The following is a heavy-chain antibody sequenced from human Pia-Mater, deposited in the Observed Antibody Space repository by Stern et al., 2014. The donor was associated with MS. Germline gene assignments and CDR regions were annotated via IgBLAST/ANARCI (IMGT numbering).Heavy chain of an antibody. CDR1: GFTFRSYG. Sequence: VQLVESGGGVVQPGGSLRLSCVAFGFTFRSYGIHWVRQSPGKGLEWVAVISYDGSHKFYEDSVKGRFAISRDNSKETLYLQMNSLRVEDTAVYYCAKGEYSSDAYDIWGQGTMVTVSS. V-gene: IGHV3-30*18. J-gene: IGHJ3*02. CDR3: AKGEYSSDAYDI. CDR2: ISYDGSHK. D-gene: IGHD6-13*01.